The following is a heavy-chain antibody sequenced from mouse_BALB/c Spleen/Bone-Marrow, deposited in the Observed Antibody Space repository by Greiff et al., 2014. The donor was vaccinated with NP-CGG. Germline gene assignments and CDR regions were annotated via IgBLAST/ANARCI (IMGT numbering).Heavy chain of an antibody. Sequence: DVMLVESGGGLVKPGGSLKLSCAASGFTFSDYYMYWVRQTPEKGLEWVATISDGGSYTYYPDSVKGRFTISRDIAKNNLYLQMSSLKSEDTAMYYCARDRGVQGYAMDYWGQGTSVTVSS. J-gene: IGHJ4*01. CDR1: GFTFSDYY. D-gene: IGHD2-14*01. V-gene: IGHV5-4*02. CDR2: ISDGGSYT. CDR3: ARDRGVQGYAMDY.